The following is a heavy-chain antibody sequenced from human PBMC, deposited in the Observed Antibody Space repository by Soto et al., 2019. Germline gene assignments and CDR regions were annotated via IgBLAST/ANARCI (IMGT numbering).Heavy chain of an antibody. D-gene: IGHD1-1*01. CDR2: IHWDGDI. J-gene: IGHJ6*02. V-gene: IGHV2-5*02. CDR1: GFSFSSGGVG. CDR3: AHRLSNPTRNFYYYRGMDV. Sequence: SGPTLVNPTQTLTLTCTFSGFSFSSGGVGVGWLRQPPGKALEWLALIHWDGDIYYSPSLKTRLTITKASSRDQIVLTMTTMHPADTATYYCAHRLSNPTRNFYYYRGMDVWGHGTTVTVSS.